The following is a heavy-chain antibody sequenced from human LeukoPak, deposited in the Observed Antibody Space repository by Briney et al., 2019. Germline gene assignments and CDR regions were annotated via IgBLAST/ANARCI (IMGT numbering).Heavy chain of an antibody. V-gene: IGHV4-39*07. CDR3: ARVYSSSWYQVYYFDY. Sequence: SETLSLTCTVSGGSLSSSSYYWGWIRQPPGKGLEWIGSIYYSGSTYYNPSLKSRVTISVDTSKNQFSLKLSSVTAADTAVYYCARVYSSSWYQVYYFDYWGQGTLVTVSS. CDR1: GGSLSSSSYY. J-gene: IGHJ4*02. D-gene: IGHD6-13*01. CDR2: IYYSGST.